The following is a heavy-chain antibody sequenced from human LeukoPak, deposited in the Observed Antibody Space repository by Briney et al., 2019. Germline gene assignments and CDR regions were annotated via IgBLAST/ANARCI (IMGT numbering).Heavy chain of an antibody. V-gene: IGHV3-13*01. CDR1: GFTFSSYD. Sequence: GGSLRLSCAASGFTFSSYDMHWVRQATGKGLEWVSAIGTAGDTYYPGSVKGRFTISRENAKNSLYLQMNSLRAGDTAVYYCARATRLSPYYYYYMDVWGKGTTVTASS. J-gene: IGHJ6*03. CDR2: IGTAGDT. D-gene: IGHD2-2*01. CDR3: ARATRLSPYYYYYMDV.